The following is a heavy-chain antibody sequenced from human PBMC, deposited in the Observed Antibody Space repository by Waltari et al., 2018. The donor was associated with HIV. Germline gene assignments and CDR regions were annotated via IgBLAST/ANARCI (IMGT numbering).Heavy chain of an antibody. D-gene: IGHD1-1*01. V-gene: IGHV3-30*18. J-gene: IGHJ4*02. CDR1: GFPFSSYG. CDR3: AKDKGGVTYIFDY. Sequence: QVQLVESGGGVVQPGRSLRLSCAASGFPFSSYGMHWVRQAPGKGVEGVAVISYDGSNKDYADAVKGRFTISRDNSKNTLDLQMNSLRAEDTAVYYCAKDKGGVTYIFDYWGQGTLVTVSS. CDR2: ISYDGSNK.